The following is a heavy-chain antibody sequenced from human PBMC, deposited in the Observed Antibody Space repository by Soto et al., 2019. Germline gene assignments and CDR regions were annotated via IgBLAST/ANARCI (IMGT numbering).Heavy chain of an antibody. J-gene: IGHJ3*02. CDR1: GYTFTGYY. Sequence: GASVKVSCKASGYTFTGYYMHWVRQAPGQVLEWMGWINPNSGGTNYAQKFQGWVTMTRDTSISTAYMELSRLRSDDTAVYYCTVSYRTYSSSSSRNDAFDIWGQGTMVTVSS. CDR2: INPNSGGT. V-gene: IGHV1-2*04. CDR3: TVSYRTYSSSSSRNDAFDI. D-gene: IGHD6-13*01.